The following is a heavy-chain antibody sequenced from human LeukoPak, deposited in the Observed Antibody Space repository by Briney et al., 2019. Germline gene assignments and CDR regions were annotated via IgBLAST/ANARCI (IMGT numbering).Heavy chain of an antibody. CDR2: ISCYNGDK. V-gene: IGHV1-18*01. Sequence: ASVKVSCKASGYTFNRYGISWVRQAPGQGPEWMGWISCYNGDKRFEQKFQGRYTMTTDASASTAYMEPRSLTSDDTAVYYCARDFSNTSGFKVVIDYWGQGTSVTVSS. CDR1: GYTFNRYG. D-gene: IGHD3-22*01. CDR3: ARDFSNTSGFKVVIDY. J-gene: IGHJ4*02.